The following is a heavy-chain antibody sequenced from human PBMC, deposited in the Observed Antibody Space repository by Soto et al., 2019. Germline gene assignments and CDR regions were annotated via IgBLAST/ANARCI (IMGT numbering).Heavy chain of an antibody. CDR3: ARRYGGTFDY. CDR1: GGSISSYY. V-gene: IGHV4-59*08. D-gene: IGHD2-15*01. CDR2: IYYSGST. J-gene: IGHJ4*02. Sequence: QVQLQESGPGLVKPSETLSLTCTVSGGSISSYYWSWIRQPPGKGLEWIGYIYYSGSTNYNPSLTSRVTITVDTSKNRFSLKLSSVTAADTAVYYCARRYGGTFDYWGQGTLVTVSS.